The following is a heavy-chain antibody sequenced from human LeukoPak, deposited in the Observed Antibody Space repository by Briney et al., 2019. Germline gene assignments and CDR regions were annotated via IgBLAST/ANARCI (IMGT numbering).Heavy chain of an antibody. CDR1: GGSISSGSHY. J-gene: IGHJ4*02. V-gene: IGHV4-39*01. CDR2: IYYSGNS. CDR3: ARLSYGSGSHYNFYFDF. Sequence: PSETLSLTCTVSGGSISSGSHYWGWIRQPPGKELEWIGNIYYSGNSYYNPSLKSRVTISVDASKNQFSLNLSSVTAADTAVHYCARLSYGSGSHYNFYFDFWGQGTLVTVSS. D-gene: IGHD3-10*01.